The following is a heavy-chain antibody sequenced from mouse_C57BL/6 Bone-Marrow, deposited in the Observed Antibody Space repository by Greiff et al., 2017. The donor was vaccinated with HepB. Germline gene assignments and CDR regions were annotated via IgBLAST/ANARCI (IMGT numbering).Heavy chain of an antibody. V-gene: IGHV1-76*01. J-gene: IGHJ2*01. D-gene: IGHD1-1*01. CDR2: IYPGSGNT. Sequence: VQLQQSGAELVRPGASVKLSCKASGYTFTDYYINWVKQRPGQGLEWIARIYPGSGNTYYNEKFKGKATLTAEKSSSTAYMQLSSLSSEDSAVYFCARSGYGSSYWGQGTTLTVSS. CDR1: GYTFTDYY. CDR3: ARSGYGSSY.